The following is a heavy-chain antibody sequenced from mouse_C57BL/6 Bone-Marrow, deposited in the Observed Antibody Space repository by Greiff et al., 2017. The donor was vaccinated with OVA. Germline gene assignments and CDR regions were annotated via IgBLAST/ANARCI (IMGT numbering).Heavy chain of an antibody. J-gene: IGHJ3*01. CDR1: GYTFTSYW. D-gene: IGHD2-4*01. V-gene: IGHV1-69*01. CDR3: ARGYDYDGAWFAY. Sequence: QVQLQQSGAELVMPGASVKLSCKASGYTFTSYWMHWVKQRPGQGLEWIGEIDPSDSYTNYNQKFKGKSTLTVDKSSSTAYMQLSSLTSEDSAVDYCARGYDYDGAWFAYWGKGTLVTVSA. CDR2: IDPSDSYT.